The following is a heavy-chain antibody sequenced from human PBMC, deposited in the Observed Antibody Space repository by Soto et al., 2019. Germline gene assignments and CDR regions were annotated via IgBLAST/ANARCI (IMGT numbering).Heavy chain of an antibody. V-gene: IGHV1-69*13. CDR2: IIPIFGTA. CDR3: ARPLYSGYDYYYYYGMDV. Sequence: SVKVSCKASGYTFTSYAISWVRQAPGQGLEWMGGIIPIFGTANYAQKFQGRVTITADESTSTAYMELSSLRSEDTAVYYCARPLYSGYDYYYYYGMDVWGQGTTVTVSS. J-gene: IGHJ6*02. CDR1: GYTFTSYA. D-gene: IGHD5-12*01.